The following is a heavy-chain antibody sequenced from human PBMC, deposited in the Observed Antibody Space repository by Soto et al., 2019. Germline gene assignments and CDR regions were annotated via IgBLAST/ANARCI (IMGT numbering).Heavy chain of an antibody. Sequence: QPVGSLRLSCAASGFTFSSYAMSWVRQAPGRGLEWVSGISNSGDSTYYADSVKGRFTISRDNSKNTLYLQMNSLRADDTAVYYCAKGIATKYYFAMDVWGQGTTVTVSS. V-gene: IGHV3-23*01. D-gene: IGHD1-1*01. CDR3: AKGIATKYYFAMDV. CDR1: GFTFSSYA. CDR2: ISNSGDST. J-gene: IGHJ6*02.